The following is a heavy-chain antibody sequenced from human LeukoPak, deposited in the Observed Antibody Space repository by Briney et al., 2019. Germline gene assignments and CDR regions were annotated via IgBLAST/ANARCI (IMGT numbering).Heavy chain of an antibody. CDR2: IIPIFGTP. D-gene: IGHD3-3*01. Sequence: ASVKVSCKASGGTFSSYAISWVRQAPGQGLEWMGGIIPIFGTPNYAQKFQGRVTITTDKSTSTAYMELSSLRSEDTAVYYCAGDPYDFWSGYSALGMDVWGKGTTVTVSS. V-gene: IGHV1-69*05. CDR3: AGDPYDFWSGYSALGMDV. J-gene: IGHJ6*04. CDR1: GGTFSSYA.